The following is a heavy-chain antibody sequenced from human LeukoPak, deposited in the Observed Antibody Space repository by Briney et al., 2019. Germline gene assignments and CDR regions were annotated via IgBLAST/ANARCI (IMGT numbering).Heavy chain of an antibody. CDR1: GYTFTSYD. Sequence: ASVKVSRKASGYTFTSYDINWVRQATGQGLEWMGWMNPNSGNTGYAQKFQGRVTITRNTSISTAYMELSSLRSEDTAVYYCARDVGPHVGDAFDIWGQGTMVTVSS. D-gene: IGHD1-26*01. J-gene: IGHJ3*02. CDR3: ARDVGPHVGDAFDI. CDR2: MNPNSGNT. V-gene: IGHV1-8*03.